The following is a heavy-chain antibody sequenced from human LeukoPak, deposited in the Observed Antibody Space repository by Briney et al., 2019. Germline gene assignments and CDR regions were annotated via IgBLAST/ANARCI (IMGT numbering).Heavy chain of an antibody. CDR2: IDSSSHYI. CDR3: VRSSVAGSDYGMDV. V-gene: IGHV3-21*01. CDR1: GFTFITYS. D-gene: IGHD6-19*01. J-gene: IGHJ6*02. Sequence: GGSLRLSCAASGFTFITYSMNWVRQAPAKGLEWVSSIDSSSHYIYYADSVKGRFTISRDNAKNSLYLQMNSLRAEDTAVYYCVRSSVAGSDYGMDVWGLGTTVTVSS.